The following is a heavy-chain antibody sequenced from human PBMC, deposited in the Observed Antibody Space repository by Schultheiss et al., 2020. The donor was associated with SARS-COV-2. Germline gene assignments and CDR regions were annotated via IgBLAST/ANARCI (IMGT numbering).Heavy chain of an antibody. Sequence: SCAASGFTFSNAWMSWVRQAPGKGLEWVGRIKSKTDGGTTDYAAPVKGRFTISRDDSKNTLYLQMNSLKTEDTAVYYCTTRIVGATGVIDYWGQGTLVTVSS. CDR2: IKSKTDGGTT. V-gene: IGHV3-15*01. D-gene: IGHD1-26*01. CDR3: TTRIVGATGVIDY. J-gene: IGHJ4*02. CDR1: GFTFSNAW.